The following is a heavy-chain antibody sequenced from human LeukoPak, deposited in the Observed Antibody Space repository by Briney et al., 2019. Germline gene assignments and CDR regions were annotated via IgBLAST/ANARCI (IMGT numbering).Heavy chain of an antibody. Sequence: SETLSLTCTVSGGSISSSSYYWSWIRQPPGKGLEWIGYIYYSGSTHYNPSLKSRVTISVDTSKNQFSLKLSSVTAADTAVYYCARTEESGYSYRYFGYYYYMDVWGKGTTVTVSS. CDR1: GGSISSSSYY. J-gene: IGHJ6*03. V-gene: IGHV4-61*01. CDR2: IYYSGST. D-gene: IGHD5-18*01. CDR3: ARTEESGYSYRYFGYYYYMDV.